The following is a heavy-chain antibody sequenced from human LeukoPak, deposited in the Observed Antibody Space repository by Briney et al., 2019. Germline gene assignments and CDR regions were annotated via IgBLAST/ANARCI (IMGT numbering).Heavy chain of an antibody. CDR1: GFIFDDYA. D-gene: IGHD3-10*01. J-gene: IGHJ3*02. V-gene: IGHV3-43*02. CDR2: ISGDGGRT. CDR3: TKNGGYSDAFDI. Sequence: GGSLRLSCAASGFIFDDYAMHWVRQAPGKGLEWASLISGDGGRTYYTDSVKGRFTISRDNSKHSLYLQMNSLRTEDTALYYCTKNGGYSDAFDIWGQGTMVTVSS.